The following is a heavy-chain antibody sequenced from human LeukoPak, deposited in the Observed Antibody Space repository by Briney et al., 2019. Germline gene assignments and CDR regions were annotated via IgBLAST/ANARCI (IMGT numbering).Heavy chain of an antibody. V-gene: IGHV1-18*01. CDR2: ISGYNDNP. J-gene: IGHJ5*02. Sequence: DPVKVSCKASGYTFTRFGISWVRQAPGQGLEWMGWISGYNDNPHYAQSFQGRVTMTTDTSSSTVYMELRSLGSDDTAIYYCARVGRDCRDTRCTWSDWLDPWGQGTLVTVSS. CDR1: GYTFTRFG. D-gene: IGHD2-2*01. CDR3: ARVGRDCRDTRCTWSDWLDP.